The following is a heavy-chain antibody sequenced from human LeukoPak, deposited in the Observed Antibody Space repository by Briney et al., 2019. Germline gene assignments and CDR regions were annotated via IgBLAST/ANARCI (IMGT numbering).Heavy chain of an antibody. V-gene: IGHV3-23*01. CDR2: ISGSGGST. Sequence: PGGSLRLSCAASGFTFSSYAMSWVRQAPGKGLEWVSAISGSGGSTYYADSVKGRFTISRDNSKNTLYLQMNSLRAEDTAVYYSAKRKEILTSYYFDYWGQGTLVTVSS. CDR1: GFTFSSYA. CDR3: AKRKEILTSYYFDY. J-gene: IGHJ4*02. D-gene: IGHD6-6*01.